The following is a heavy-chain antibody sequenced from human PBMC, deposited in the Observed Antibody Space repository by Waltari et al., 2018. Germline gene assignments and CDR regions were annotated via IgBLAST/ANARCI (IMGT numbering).Heavy chain of an antibody. CDR2: ISTSSNSI. D-gene: IGHD7-27*01. Sequence: EVQLVESGGGLVKPGGSLRLSCAASGFTFGSYDMNWVRQAPGKGLECVSSISTSSNSIYYADSVKGRFIISRDNAKSSLYLQMNSLRAEDTAVYYCARWDVWGYFFDYWGQGTLVTVAS. J-gene: IGHJ4*02. CDR3: ARWDVWGYFFDY. CDR1: GFTFGSYD. V-gene: IGHV3-21*01.